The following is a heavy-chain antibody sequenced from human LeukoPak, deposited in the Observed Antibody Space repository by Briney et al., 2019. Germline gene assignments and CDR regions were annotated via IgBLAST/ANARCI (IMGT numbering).Heavy chain of an antibody. D-gene: IGHD3-16*01. CDR1: GGSISSSNW. CDR3: ARRGNANWFDP. V-gene: IGHV4-4*02. CDR2: IYHSGST. Sequence: PSGTLSLTCAVSGGSISSSNWWSWVRQPPGKGLEWIGEIYHSGSTNYNPSLKSRVTISVDTSRNQFSLKLSSVTAADTAVYYCARRGNANWFDPWGQGTLVTVSS. J-gene: IGHJ5*02.